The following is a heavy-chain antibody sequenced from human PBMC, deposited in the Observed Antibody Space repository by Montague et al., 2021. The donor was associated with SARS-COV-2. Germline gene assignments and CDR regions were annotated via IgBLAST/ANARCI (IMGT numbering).Heavy chain of an antibody. CDR1: GGSIGTGSYY. Sequence: SETLSLTCSFSGGSIGTGSYYWGWIRQPPRKGLEWIGSIYYSGDTYYNPSLKSRVTISVDTSKNQFSLRLSSVTAADTAVYYCVRGGDYTDYGRVDYWGQGTPVIVSS. D-gene: IGHD4-11*01. J-gene: IGHJ4*02. V-gene: IGHV4-39*01. CDR3: VRGGDYTDYGRVDY. CDR2: IYYSGDT.